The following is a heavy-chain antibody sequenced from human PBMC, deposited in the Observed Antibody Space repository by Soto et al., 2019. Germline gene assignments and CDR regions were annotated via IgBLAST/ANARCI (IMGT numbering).Heavy chain of an antibody. CDR2: INPNSGGT. CDR1: GYTFSGYY. CDR3: ARVFIAVAGTGAFDI. Sequence: GFSVKVSCKASGYTFSGYYMHWVRQAQGQGLEWMGWINPNSGGTNYAQKFQGWVTMTRDTSISTAYMELSRLRSDDTAVYYCARVFIAVAGTGAFDIWGQGTMVTVSS. V-gene: IGHV1-2*04. J-gene: IGHJ3*02. D-gene: IGHD6-19*01.